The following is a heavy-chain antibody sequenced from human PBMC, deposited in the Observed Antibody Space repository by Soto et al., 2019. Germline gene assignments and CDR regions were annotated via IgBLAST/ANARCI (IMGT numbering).Heavy chain of an antibody. CDR1: GGTFSSYA. D-gene: IGHD3-3*01. CDR2: IIPIFGTA. Sequence: SVKVSCKASGGTFSSYAISWVRQAPGQGLEWMGGIIPIFGTANYAQKFQGRVTITADESTSTAYMELRSLRSDDTAVYYCARESDYDFWSGLNWFVPWGQGTLVTVSS. V-gene: IGHV1-69*13. CDR3: ARESDYDFWSGLNWFVP. J-gene: IGHJ5*02.